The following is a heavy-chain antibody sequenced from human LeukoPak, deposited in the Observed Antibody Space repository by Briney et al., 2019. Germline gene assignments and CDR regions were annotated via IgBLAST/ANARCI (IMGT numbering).Heavy chain of an antibody. D-gene: IGHD5-18*01. CDR1: GFTFDDYA. V-gene: IGHV3-9*01. CDR3: AKVLAVDTATDGFDY. CDR2: ISWNSGSI. Sequence: PGGSLRLSCAASGFTFDDYAMHWVRQAPGQGLEWVSGISWNSGSIGYADSVKGRFTISRDNAKNSLYLQMNSLRAEDTALYYCAKVLAVDTATDGFDYWGQGTLVTVSS. J-gene: IGHJ4*02.